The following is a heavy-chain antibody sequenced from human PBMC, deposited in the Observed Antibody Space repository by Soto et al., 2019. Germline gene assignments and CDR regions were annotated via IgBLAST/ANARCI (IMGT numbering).Heavy chain of an antibody. CDR2: IKSKTDGGTT. V-gene: IGHV3-15*01. CDR3: TTDVGYYDILTGYYTWWFDP. CDR1: AFTVGNPW. D-gene: IGHD3-9*01. J-gene: IGHJ5*02. Sequence: PGGSLRPWCTASAFTVGNPWGTGVRQAAGKGLEWVGRIKSKTDGGTTDYAAPVKGRFTISRDDSKNTLYLQMNSLKTEDTAVYYCTTDVGYYDILTGYYTWWFDPWGQGT.